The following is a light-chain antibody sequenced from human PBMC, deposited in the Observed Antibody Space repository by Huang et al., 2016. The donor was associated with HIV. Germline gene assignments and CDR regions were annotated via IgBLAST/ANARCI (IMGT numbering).Light chain of an antibody. J-gene: IGKJ2*01. CDR2: LAS. Sequence: DIVMTQSPLSLPVPPGEPASISCRSNQSLLHESGHNYLDWYLQKPGQSPHLLIYLASTRASGVTDRFTGSGSGTDFTLRINKVEAQDVGVYFCMQALQTPYTFGRGTKLEI. CDR1: QSLLHESGHNY. CDR3: MQALQTPYT. V-gene: IGKV2-28*01.